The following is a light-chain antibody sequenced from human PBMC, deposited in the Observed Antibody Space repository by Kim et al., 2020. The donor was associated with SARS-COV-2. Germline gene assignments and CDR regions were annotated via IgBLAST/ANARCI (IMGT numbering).Light chain of an antibody. J-gene: IGKJ2*01. CDR2: GAS. Sequence: DIQMTQSPSSLSASVGDRVSITCRASQSIGNYLHWYQQKPGEAPKLLIYGASSLLSGVPSRFSGSGSETEFTLTITTLQPEDFATYFCQQSHSSLFTFGQGTKLEIK. CDR3: QQSHSSLFT. CDR1: QSIGNY. V-gene: IGKV1-39*01.